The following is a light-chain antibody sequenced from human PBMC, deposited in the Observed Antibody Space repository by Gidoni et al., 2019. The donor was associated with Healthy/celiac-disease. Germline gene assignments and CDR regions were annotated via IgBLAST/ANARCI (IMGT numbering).Light chain of an antibody. CDR2: GAS. J-gene: IGKJ2*01. V-gene: IGKV3-15*01. CDR1: QGVSSN. CDR3: QQYNNWSYT. Sequence: EIVLQQSPATLSVSPGERATLPCRASQGVSSNLAWYQQKPGQAPRLLIYGASTRATGIPARFSGSGSGTEFTLTISSLQSEDFAVYYCQQYNNWSYTFGQGTKLEIK.